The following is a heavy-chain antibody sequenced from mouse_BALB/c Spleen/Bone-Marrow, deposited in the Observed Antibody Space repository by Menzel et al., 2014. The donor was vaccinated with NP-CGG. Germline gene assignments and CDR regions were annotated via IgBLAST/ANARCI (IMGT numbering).Heavy chain of an antibody. CDR1: GFTFSSYG. J-gene: IGHJ4*01. D-gene: IGHD1-1*01. V-gene: IGHV5-6-3*01. CDR2: INSNGGST. Sequence: EVQVVESGGGLVQPGGSLKLSCAASGFTFSSYGMSRVRQTPDKRLELVATINSNGGSTYYPDSVKGRFTISRDNAKNTLYLQMSSLKSEDTAMYYCARDYYGSSYAMDYWGQGTSVTVSS. CDR3: ARDYYGSSYAMDY.